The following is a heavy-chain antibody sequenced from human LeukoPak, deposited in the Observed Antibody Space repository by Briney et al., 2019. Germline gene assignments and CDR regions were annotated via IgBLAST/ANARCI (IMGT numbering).Heavy chain of an antibody. J-gene: IGHJ4*02. CDR1: GFTFSSYS. CDR2: ISSSSSYI. CDR3: ASPNSSSSYHPFDY. D-gene: IGHD6-13*01. V-gene: IGHV3-21*01. Sequence: GGSLRVFCAASGFTFSSYSMNWVRQAPGKGLEWVSSISSSSSYIYYADSVKGRFTISRDNAKNSLYLQMNSLRAEDTAVYYCASPNSSSSYHPFDYWGQGTLVTVSS.